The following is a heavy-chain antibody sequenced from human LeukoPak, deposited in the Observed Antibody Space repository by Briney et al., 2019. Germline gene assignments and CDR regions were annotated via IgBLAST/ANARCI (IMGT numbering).Heavy chain of an antibody. V-gene: IGHV1-8*01. J-gene: IGHJ6*02. D-gene: IGHD1-1*01. CDR1: GYTFTSYD. CDR2: MNPNSGNT. Sequence: ASVKVSCKASGYTFTSYDINWVRQATGQGLEWMGWMNPNSGNTGYAQKFQGRVTMTRNTPISTAYMELSSLRSEDTAVYYCARVSTLPNYYYYYYGMDVWGQGTTVTVSS. CDR3: ARVSTLPNYYYYYYGMDV.